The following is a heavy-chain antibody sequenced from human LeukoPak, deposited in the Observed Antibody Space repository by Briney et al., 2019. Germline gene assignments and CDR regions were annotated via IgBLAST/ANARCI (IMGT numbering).Heavy chain of an antibody. CDR2: ISSGGGST. Sequence: GGSLRLSCAASEFTFSSYAMTWVRQAPGKGLEWVSAISSGGGSTDYAGSVKGRFTISRDNSKNTLYLQMNSLRAEDTAVYYCAKGHSGGWYGGHFHSWGQGTLVTVSS. V-gene: IGHV3-23*01. CDR3: AKGHSGGWYGGHFHS. D-gene: IGHD6-19*01. J-gene: IGHJ1*01. CDR1: EFTFSSYA.